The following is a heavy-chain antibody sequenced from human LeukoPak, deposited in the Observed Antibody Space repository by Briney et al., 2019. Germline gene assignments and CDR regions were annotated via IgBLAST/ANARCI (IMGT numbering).Heavy chain of an antibody. CDR1: GFTFSSYA. Sequence: GGPLRLSCAASGFTFSSYAMSWVRKAPGKGVGWVSGISGSGGNTFYADSVKGRFTISRDKSKNTLYLQMNSLRAEDRAVYYCAKGDRREQWLGQGIYWFFDLWGRGTLVTVSS. V-gene: IGHV3-23*01. D-gene: IGHD6-19*01. J-gene: IGHJ2*01. CDR3: AKGDRREQWLGQGIYWFFDL. CDR2: ISGSGGNT.